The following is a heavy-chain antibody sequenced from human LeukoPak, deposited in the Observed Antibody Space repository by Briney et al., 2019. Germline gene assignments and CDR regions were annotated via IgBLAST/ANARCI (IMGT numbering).Heavy chain of an antibody. CDR2: INSDGSST. D-gene: IGHD4-17*01. CDR1: GFTFSIYW. Sequence: GGSLRLSCAASGFTFSIYWMHWVRQAPGKGLVWVSRINSDGSSTIYADSVKGRFTISRDNAKNTLYLQMNSLRAEDTAVYYCARAGWDYGTLFDYWGQGTLVTVSS. J-gene: IGHJ4*02. CDR3: ARAGWDYGTLFDY. V-gene: IGHV3-74*01.